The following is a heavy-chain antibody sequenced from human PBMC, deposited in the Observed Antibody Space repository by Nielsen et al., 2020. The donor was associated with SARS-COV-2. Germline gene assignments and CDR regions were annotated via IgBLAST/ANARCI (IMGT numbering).Heavy chain of an antibody. J-gene: IGHJ6*02. CDR3: AKDTTYYDILTGYYIGYYYGMDV. D-gene: IGHD3-9*01. V-gene: IGHV3-48*02. Sequence: WIRQPPGKGLEWVSYISSSSSTIYYADSVKGRFTISRDNAKNSLYLQMNSLRDEDTAVYYCAKDTTYYDILTGYYIGYYYGMDVWGQGTTVTVSS. CDR2: ISSSSSTI.